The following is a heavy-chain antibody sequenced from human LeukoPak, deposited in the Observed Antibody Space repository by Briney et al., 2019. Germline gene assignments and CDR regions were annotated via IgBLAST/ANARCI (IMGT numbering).Heavy chain of an antibody. J-gene: IGHJ6*02. CDR3: ARDGTFQRRYYYYGMDV. Sequence: ASVKVSCKASGYTFTSHDINWVRQATGQGLEWMGWISAYNGNTNYAQKLQGRVTMTTDTSTSTAYMELGSLRSDDTAVYYCARDGTFQRRYYYYGMDVWGQGTTVTVSS. D-gene: IGHD1-26*01. V-gene: IGHV1-18*01. CDR1: GYTFTSHD. CDR2: ISAYNGNT.